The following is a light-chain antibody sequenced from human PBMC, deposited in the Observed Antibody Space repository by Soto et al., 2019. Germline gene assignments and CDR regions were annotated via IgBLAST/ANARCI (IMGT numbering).Light chain of an antibody. J-gene: IGKJ1*01. CDR1: QSVSSSY. Sequence: ETVLTQSPGTLSLSPGERATLSCGASQSVSSSYLAWYQQKPGQAPRLLIHGASTRATGFPARFSGSWSGTDFTLTISSLQSEDFAVYYCQQYNNWPWTFGQGTKVDIK. V-gene: IGKV3-15*01. CDR3: QQYNNWPWT. CDR2: GAS.